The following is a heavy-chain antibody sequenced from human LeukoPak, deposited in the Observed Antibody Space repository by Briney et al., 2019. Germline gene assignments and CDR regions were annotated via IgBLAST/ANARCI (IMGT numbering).Heavy chain of an antibody. Sequence: SETLSLTCTVSGASISDSYYFWGWLRQPPGKGLEWIATVDYRGTTYYNPALKSRVTISADTSKNQFYLNLNSMTAADTAVYFCARRRAYNYFDPWGQGTLVTVSS. CDR1: GASISDSYYF. CDR2: VDYRGTT. CDR3: ARRRAYNYFDP. V-gene: IGHV4-39*01. J-gene: IGHJ5*02.